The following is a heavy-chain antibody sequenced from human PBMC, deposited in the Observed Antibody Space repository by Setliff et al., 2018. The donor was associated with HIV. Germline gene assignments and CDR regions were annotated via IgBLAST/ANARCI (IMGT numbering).Heavy chain of an antibody. CDR3: ARAYYDSVWGSHRYRFYYFDY. Sequence: GASVKVSCKASGYTFTDYFMNWMRQAPGQRLEWMGWINAGNGNTKYSQKLQGRVTITRDTSASTAYMQLSSLRSEDTAVYYCARAYYDSVWGSHRYRFYYFDYWGQGSLVTVSS. CDR1: GYTFTDYF. V-gene: IGHV1-3*01. D-gene: IGHD3-16*02. J-gene: IGHJ4*02. CDR2: INAGNGNT.